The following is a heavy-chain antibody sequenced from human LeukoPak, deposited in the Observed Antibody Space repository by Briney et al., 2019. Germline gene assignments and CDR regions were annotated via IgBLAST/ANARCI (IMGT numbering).Heavy chain of an antibody. CDR1: GFTFSSYE. CDR3: ARELAGEFDP. J-gene: IGHJ5*02. D-gene: IGHD1-26*01. V-gene: IGHV3-21*01. Sequence: PGGSLRLSCAASGFTFSSYEINWVRQAPGQGLEWVSFISTSSSYIYYADSVKGRFIISRDNAKNSLYLQMNSLRAEDTAMYYCARELAGEFDPWGQGTLVIVSS. CDR2: ISTSSSYI.